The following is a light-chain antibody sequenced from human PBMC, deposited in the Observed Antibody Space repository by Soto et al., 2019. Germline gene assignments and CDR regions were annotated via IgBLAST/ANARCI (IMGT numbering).Light chain of an antibody. CDR1: QSVSSTY. CDR2: DAS. CDR3: QQRSSWHTIT. Sequence: EIVMTHSPTTLSMSPGERANLSCRASQSVSSTYLIWYQQKPRQAPRLLIYDASNRATGIPARFSGSGSGTDVTLTISSLEPEDFAVYYCQQRSSWHTITFGQGTRLEIK. V-gene: IGKV3D-20*02. J-gene: IGKJ5*01.